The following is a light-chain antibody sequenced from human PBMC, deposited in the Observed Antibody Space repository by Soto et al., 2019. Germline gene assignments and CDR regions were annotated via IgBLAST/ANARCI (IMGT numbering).Light chain of an antibody. V-gene: IGKV1-33*01. CDR3: QQYDNLLT. CDR1: QDISNY. J-gene: IGKJ4*01. CDR2: DAF. Sequence: DIQMTQSPSSLSASVGDRVTITCQASQDISNYLNWYQQKPGKAPKLLIYDAFNLETGVPSRFRGSGYWKDFTFTISSLQPEDIATYYCQQYDNLLTFGGGTKVEIK.